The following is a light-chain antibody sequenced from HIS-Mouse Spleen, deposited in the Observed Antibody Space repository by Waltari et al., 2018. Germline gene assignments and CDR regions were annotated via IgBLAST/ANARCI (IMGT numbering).Light chain of an antibody. V-gene: IGLV3-25*03. CDR2: KDS. CDR1: ALPKQY. Sequence: SYELTQPPSVSVSPGQTARITCSGDALPKQYAYWYQQKPGQAPVLVIYKDSERPSGSPERFSGSSSGKTGTLTISGVQAEDEADYYCQSADSSGTYWVFGGGTKLTVL. J-gene: IGLJ3*02. CDR3: QSADSSGTYWV.